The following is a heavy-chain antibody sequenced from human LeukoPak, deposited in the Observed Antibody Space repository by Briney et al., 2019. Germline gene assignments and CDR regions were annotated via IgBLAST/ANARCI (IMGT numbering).Heavy chain of an antibody. Sequence: SQTLSLTCTVSGASISSGSYYWNWIRQPAGKGLEWIGRIFASGSTNYNPSLKSRVTISVDTSKNQFSLKLSSVTAADTAVYYCARVSGDYAYFDYWGQGTLVTVSS. D-gene: IGHD4-17*01. CDR2: IFASGST. CDR1: GASISSGSYY. V-gene: IGHV4-61*02. J-gene: IGHJ4*02. CDR3: ARVSGDYAYFDY.